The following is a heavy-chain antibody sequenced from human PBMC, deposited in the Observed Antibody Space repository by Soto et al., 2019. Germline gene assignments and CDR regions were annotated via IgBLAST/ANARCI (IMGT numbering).Heavy chain of an antibody. J-gene: IGHJ4*02. CDR3: ARDASGLFDY. Sequence: SETLSLTCTVSGGSISSYYWSWIRQPPGKGLEWIGYIYYSGSTNYNPSLKSRVTISVDTSKNQFSLKLSSVTAADTAVYYCARDASGLFDYWGQGTLVSVS. CDR1: GGSISSYY. V-gene: IGHV4-59*01. CDR2: IYYSGST. D-gene: IGHD1-26*01.